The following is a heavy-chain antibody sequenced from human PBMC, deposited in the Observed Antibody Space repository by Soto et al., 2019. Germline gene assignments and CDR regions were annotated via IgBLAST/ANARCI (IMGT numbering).Heavy chain of an antibody. Sequence: PSETLSLTCTVSGGSVSSGSYYWSWIRQPPGRGLEWIGYIYYSGSTNYNPSLKSRVTISVDTSKNQFSLKLSSVTAADTAVYYCARFTIFGVVTDHWGQGTLVTVSS. J-gene: IGHJ4*02. V-gene: IGHV4-61*01. CDR1: GGSVSSGSYY. D-gene: IGHD3-3*01. CDR3: ARFTIFGVVTDH. CDR2: IYYSGST.